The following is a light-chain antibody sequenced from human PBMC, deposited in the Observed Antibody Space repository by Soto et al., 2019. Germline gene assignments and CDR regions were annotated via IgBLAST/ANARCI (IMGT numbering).Light chain of an antibody. Sequence: QSVLTQPRSVSGSPGQSVAISCTGTSRDVDAYDFVSWYQHHPGKAPKLIISEVSKRPSGFSHRFSGSKSGNTASLTISGLQAEDEADYFCCSFAGSFYVFGTGTKATVL. CDR2: EVS. CDR1: SRDVDAYDF. CDR3: CSFAGSFYV. V-gene: IGLV2-11*01. J-gene: IGLJ1*01.